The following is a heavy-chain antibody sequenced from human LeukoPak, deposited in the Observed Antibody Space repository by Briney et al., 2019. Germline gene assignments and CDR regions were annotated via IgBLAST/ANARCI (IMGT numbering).Heavy chain of an antibody. Sequence: PGRSLRLSCAASGFTFSSYGMHWVRQAPGKGLAWVAVISYDGSNKYYADSVKGRFTLSRDNSKNTLYLQMNSLRAEDTAVYYCAKDIDFDYWGQGTLVTVSS. J-gene: IGHJ4*02. CDR1: GFTFSSYG. CDR3: AKDIDFDY. V-gene: IGHV3-30*18. CDR2: ISYDGSNK.